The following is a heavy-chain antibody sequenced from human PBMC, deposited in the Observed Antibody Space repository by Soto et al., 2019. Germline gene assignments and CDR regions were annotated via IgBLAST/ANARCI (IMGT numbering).Heavy chain of an antibody. CDR2: ISYDGSNK. D-gene: IGHD3-3*01. V-gene: IGHV3-30*18. CDR1: GFTISSYG. J-gene: IGHJ6*02. CDR3: AKLPTEYYDFWSGPLDPLNYYGMDV. Sequence: GGSLRLSCAAAGFTISSYGMHWVRKDPGKGLEWVAVISYDGSNKYYADSVKGRFTISRDNSKNTLYLQMNSLRAEDTAVYYCAKLPTEYYDFWSGPLDPLNYYGMDVWGQGTTVTVSS.